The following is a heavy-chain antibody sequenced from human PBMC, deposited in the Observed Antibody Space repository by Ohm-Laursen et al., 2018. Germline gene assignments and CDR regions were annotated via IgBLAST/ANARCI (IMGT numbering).Heavy chain of an antibody. CDR2: ISFTSDP. J-gene: IGHJ6*02. V-gene: IGHV3-48*02. CDR1: GFTFRSYA. CDR3: ARDGSGWSRDV. Sequence: SLRLSCAASGFTFRSYAMFWVRQAPGKGLEWVSTISFTSDPYYAESLRGRFTVSRDNTRNSVYLQMNSLRDEDTGVYYCARDGSGWSRDVWGQGTTVIVSS. D-gene: IGHD6-13*01.